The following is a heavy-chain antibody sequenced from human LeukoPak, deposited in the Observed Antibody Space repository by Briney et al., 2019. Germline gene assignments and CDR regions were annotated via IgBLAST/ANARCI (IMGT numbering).Heavy chain of an antibody. Sequence: GESLKISCKGSGYSFTSYWIGWVRQMPGKGLEWMGIIYPGDSDTRYSPSFQGQGTISADKSISTAYLQWSSLKASDTAMYYCATGGYYSGGSCYMDAFDYWGQGTLVTVSS. CDR2: IYPGDSDT. CDR1: GYSFTSYW. V-gene: IGHV5-51*01. D-gene: IGHD2-15*01. J-gene: IGHJ4*02. CDR3: ATGGYYSGGSCYMDAFDY.